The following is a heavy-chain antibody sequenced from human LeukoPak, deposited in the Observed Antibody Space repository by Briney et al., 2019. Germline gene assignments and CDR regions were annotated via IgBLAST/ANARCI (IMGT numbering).Heavy chain of an antibody. Sequence: ARYLRLSCAASGFTFNSYAMHWVRQGPGKGLEWVAVISYDGSNKYYADSVKGRFTISRDNSKNTLYLQMNSRRAEDTAVYYCARDGLQLVGYYGMDVWGQGTTVSVSS. D-gene: IGHD6-6*01. V-gene: IGHV3-30-3*01. CDR2: ISYDGSNK. CDR1: GFTFNSYA. J-gene: IGHJ6*02. CDR3: ARDGLQLVGYYGMDV.